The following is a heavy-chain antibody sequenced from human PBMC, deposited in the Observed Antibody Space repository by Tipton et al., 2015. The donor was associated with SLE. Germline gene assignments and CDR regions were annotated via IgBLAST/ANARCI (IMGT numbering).Heavy chain of an antibody. CDR3: ARAGGSGGDWFDP. Sequence: QLVQSGAEVKKPGSSVKVSCKASGGTFSSYAISWVRQAPGQGLEGMGGIIPIFGTANYARKFQGRVTITADESTSTAYMELGSLRSEDAAVYYCARAGGSGGDWFDPWGQGTLVTVSS. J-gene: IGHJ5*02. V-gene: IGHV1-69*01. D-gene: IGHD1-26*01. CDR1: GGTFSSYA. CDR2: IIPIFGTA.